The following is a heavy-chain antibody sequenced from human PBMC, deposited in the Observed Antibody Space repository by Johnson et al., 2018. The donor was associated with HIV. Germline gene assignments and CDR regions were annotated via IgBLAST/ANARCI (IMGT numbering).Heavy chain of an antibody. CDR3: AKGEAQEGWIQLQAYAFDI. J-gene: IGHJ3*02. Sequence: VQLVESGGGLVQPGGSLRLSCAASGFTVSSNYMSWVRQAPGKGLEWVSVIYSGGSTSYADSVKGRFTISRDISKNTLYLQIDSLRPEDSGVYYCAKGEAQEGWIQLQAYAFDIWGQGTMVTVSS. V-gene: IGHV3-66*02. CDR1: GFTVSSNY. CDR2: IYSGGST. D-gene: IGHD5-18*01.